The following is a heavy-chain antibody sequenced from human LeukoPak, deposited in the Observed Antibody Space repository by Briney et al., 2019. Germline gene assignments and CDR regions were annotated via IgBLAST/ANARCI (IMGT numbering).Heavy chain of an antibody. Sequence: KTSETLSPTCAVSGYSISSGYYWGWIRQPPGKGLEWIGSIYHSGSTYYNPSLKSRVTISVDTSKNQFSLKLSSVTAADTAVYYCASSLRYYDSSGYYYFDYWGQRTLVTVSS. CDR3: ASSLRYYDSSGYYYFDY. CDR1: GYSISSGYY. D-gene: IGHD3-22*01. V-gene: IGHV4-38-2*01. CDR2: IYHSGST. J-gene: IGHJ4*02.